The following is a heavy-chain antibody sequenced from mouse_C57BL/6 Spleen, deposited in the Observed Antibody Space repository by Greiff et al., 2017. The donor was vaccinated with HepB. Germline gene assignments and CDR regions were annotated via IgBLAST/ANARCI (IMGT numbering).Heavy chain of an antibody. D-gene: IGHD2-4*01. Sequence: QVLVKQSGAELMKPGASVKLSCKATGYTFTGYWIEWVKQRPGHGLEWIGEILPGSSSTNYNEKFKGKATFTADTSSNTAYMQLSSLTTEDSAIYYCARYDYNVDLYAMDYWGQGTSVTVSS. CDR2: ILPGSSST. CDR3: ARYDYNVDLYAMDY. J-gene: IGHJ4*01. V-gene: IGHV1-9*01. CDR1: GYTFTGYW.